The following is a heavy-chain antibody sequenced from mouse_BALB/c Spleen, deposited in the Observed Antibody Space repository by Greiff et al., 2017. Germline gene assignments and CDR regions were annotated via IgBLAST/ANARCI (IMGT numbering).Heavy chain of an antibody. CDR2: IDPANGNT. Sequence: EVKLQESGAELVKPGASVKLSCTASGFNIKDTYMHWVKQRPEQGLEWIGRIDPANGNTKYDPKFQGKATITADTSSNTAYLQLSSLTSEDTAVYYCARRTTMITPYAMDDWGQGTSVTVSS. D-gene: IGHD2-4*01. CDR3: ARRTTMITPYAMDD. V-gene: IGHV14-3*02. J-gene: IGHJ4*01. CDR1: GFNIKDTY.